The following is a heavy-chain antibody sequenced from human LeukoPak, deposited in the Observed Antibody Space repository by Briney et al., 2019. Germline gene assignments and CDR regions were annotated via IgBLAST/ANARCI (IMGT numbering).Heavy chain of an antibody. Sequence: PRGSLRLSCAASGFTFSSYEMNWVRQAPGKGLEWVSYISSSGSTIYYADSVKGRFTISRDNAKNSLCLQMNSLRDEDTAVYYCARDRGYGDYVGAFDIWGQGTMVTVSS. CDR2: ISSSGSTI. D-gene: IGHD4-17*01. CDR1: GFTFSSYE. CDR3: ARDRGYGDYVGAFDI. V-gene: IGHV3-48*03. J-gene: IGHJ3*02.